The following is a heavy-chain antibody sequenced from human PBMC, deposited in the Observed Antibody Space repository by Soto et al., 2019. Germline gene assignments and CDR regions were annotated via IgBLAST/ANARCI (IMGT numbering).Heavy chain of an antibody. Sequence: GGSLRLSCAASGFTFSSYAMHRVRQAPGKGLEWVAVISYDGSNKYYADSVKGRFTISRDNSKNTLYLQMNSLRAEDTAVYYCASLDYYDSSGSNYGMDVWGQGTTVTVSS. J-gene: IGHJ6*02. CDR3: ASLDYYDSSGSNYGMDV. D-gene: IGHD3-22*01. CDR1: GFTFSSYA. V-gene: IGHV3-30-3*01. CDR2: ISYDGSNK.